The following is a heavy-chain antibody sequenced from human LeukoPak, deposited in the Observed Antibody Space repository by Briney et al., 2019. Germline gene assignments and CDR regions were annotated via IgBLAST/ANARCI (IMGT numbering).Heavy chain of an antibody. Sequence: PSETLSLTCTVSGGSISSGGYYWSWIRQHPGKGLEWIGYIYYSGSTYYNPSLKSRVTISVDTSKNQFSLKLSSVTAADTAVYYCARMTSRWATTVEYYYGMDVWGQGTTVTVSS. CDR3: ARMTSRWATTVEYYYGMDV. CDR2: IYYSGST. V-gene: IGHV4-31*03. J-gene: IGHJ6*02. D-gene: IGHD4-17*01. CDR1: GGSISSGGYY.